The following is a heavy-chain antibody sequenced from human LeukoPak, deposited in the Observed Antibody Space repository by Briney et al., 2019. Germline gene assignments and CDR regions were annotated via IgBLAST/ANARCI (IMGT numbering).Heavy chain of an antibody. J-gene: IGHJ4*02. V-gene: IGHV3-7*01. D-gene: IGHD4/OR15-4a*01. CDR1: GFTFSSHW. CDR3: ARGPSYGDRSDFLDY. CDR2: IKQGGSEK. Sequence: GGSLRLSCAASGFTFSSHWMSYVRQAPGKGLEWVADIKQGGSEKYYVDSVKGRFTISRDNGKNSLYLQMNSLRAEDTAVYYCARGPSYGDRSDFLDYWGQGTLVTVSS.